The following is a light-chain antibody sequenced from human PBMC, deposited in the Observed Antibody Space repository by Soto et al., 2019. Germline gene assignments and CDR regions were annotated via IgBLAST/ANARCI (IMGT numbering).Light chain of an antibody. CDR2: HAS. Sequence: EIVMTQSPATLSVSPGERATLSCRASQSVSNNLAWYQQKPGQAPRLLIYHASTRATGIPARLSGSGSGTEFTLTISSLQSEDFAVYYCQKYNKWPLTFGGGTKVEIK. V-gene: IGKV3-15*01. CDR1: QSVSNN. CDR3: QKYNKWPLT. J-gene: IGKJ4*01.